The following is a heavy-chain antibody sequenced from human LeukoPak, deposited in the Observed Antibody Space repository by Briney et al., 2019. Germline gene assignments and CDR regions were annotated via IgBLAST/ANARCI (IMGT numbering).Heavy chain of an antibody. J-gene: IGHJ4*02. V-gene: IGHV1-2*02. CDR3: ARDYYSSGFDY. CDR2: INPNSGGT. D-gene: IGHD6-19*01. CDR1: GYTFTGYY. Sequence: ASVKVSCKASGYTFTGYYMHWVRQAPGQGLEWMGWINPNSGGTNYARKFQGRVTMTRDTSISTAYMELSRLRSDDTAVYYCARDYYSSGFDYWGQGTLVTVSS.